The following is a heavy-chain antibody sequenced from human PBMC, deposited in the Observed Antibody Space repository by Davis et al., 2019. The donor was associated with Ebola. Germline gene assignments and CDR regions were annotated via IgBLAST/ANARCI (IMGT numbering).Heavy chain of an antibody. CDR2: ISGTGGGT. CDR3: AKPIVGTYFDGFDI. CDR1: GFTFSSYA. V-gene: IGHV3-23*01. Sequence: GESLKISCAASGFTFSSYAMSWVRQAPGKGPEWVSAISGTGGGTYYTDSVKGRFTISRDNSKNTLYLQMSSLRAEDTAVYYCAKPIVGTYFDGFDIWGQGTLVTVSS. D-gene: IGHD3-3*01. J-gene: IGHJ3*02.